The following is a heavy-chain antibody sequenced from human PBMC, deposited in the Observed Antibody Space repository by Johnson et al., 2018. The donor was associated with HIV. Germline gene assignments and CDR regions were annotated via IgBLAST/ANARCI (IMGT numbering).Heavy chain of an antibody. CDR1: GFTFSSYW. CDR3: AKLRYTNMANDGFDF. V-gene: IGHV3-7*05. Sequence: VQLVESGGGLVQPGGSLGLFCSASGFTFSSYWMSWVRQAPGKGLEWVANVNQEGSEKHYVDSVKGRFTISRDNAKNSLFLQVSSLRGDDTAVYYCAKLRYTNMANDGFDFWGQGTMVTVSS. J-gene: IGHJ3*01. CDR2: VNQEGSEK. D-gene: IGHD3-16*02.